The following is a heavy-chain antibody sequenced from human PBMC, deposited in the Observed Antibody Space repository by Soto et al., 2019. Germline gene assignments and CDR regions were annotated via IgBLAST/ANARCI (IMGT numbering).Heavy chain of an antibody. V-gene: IGHV3-30-3*01. CDR1: GFTFSRYA. CDR3: ATIDY. J-gene: IGHJ4*02. CDR2: ISYDGSNK. Sequence: QVQLVESGGGVVQPGRSLRLSCAASGFTFSRYAMHWVRQAPGKGLEWVAVISYDGSNKYYADSVKGRFTISRDNSKNTLYLQMNSLRAEDTAVYYCATIDYWGQGTLVTVSS.